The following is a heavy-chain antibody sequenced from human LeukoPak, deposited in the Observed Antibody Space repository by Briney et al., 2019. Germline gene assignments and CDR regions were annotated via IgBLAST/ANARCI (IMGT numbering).Heavy chain of an antibody. V-gene: IGHV3-30-3*01. CDR1: GFTFSSYA. CDR3: ASGLLTGYFV. D-gene: IGHD3-9*01. J-gene: IGHJ4*02. CDR2: ISYDGSNK. Sequence: PGGSLRLSCAASGFTFSSYAMHWVRQAPGKGLEWVAVISYDGSNKYYADSVKGRFTISRDNAKNSLYLQMNSLRAEDTAVYYCASGLLTGYFVWGQGTLVTVSS.